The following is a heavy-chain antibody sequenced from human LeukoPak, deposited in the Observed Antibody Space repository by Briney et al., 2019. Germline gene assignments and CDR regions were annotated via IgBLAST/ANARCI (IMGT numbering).Heavy chain of an antibody. D-gene: IGHD6-13*01. Sequence: PGGSLRLSCAPSLYTLTSYALWTGCHAPGKGLEWVSAIRGNRGSTYYADSVKGRFTISRQNSKNTVYLQMNSLRPEDTALYYCARGLTYSSSWYGELDSWGQGTLVAVSS. CDR1: LYTLTSYA. CDR2: IRGNRGST. CDR3: ARGLTYSSSWYGELDS. J-gene: IGHJ4*02. V-gene: IGHV3-23*01.